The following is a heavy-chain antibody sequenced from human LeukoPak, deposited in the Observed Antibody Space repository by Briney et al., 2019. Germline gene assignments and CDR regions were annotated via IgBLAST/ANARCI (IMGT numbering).Heavy chain of an antibody. J-gene: IGHJ5*02. V-gene: IGHV1-2*02. CDR2: INPHSGAT. Sequence: ASVKVSCKASGYVLRDVYFNWVRQPPGQGLGWMGWINPHSGATNYAQRFQGRVSMDASIDTAYMELSRLTSDDTAVYYCATSSSVTHTRDPWGQGTLVTVSS. CDR3: ATSSSVTHTRDP. CDR1: GYVLRDVY. D-gene: IGHD5/OR15-5a*01.